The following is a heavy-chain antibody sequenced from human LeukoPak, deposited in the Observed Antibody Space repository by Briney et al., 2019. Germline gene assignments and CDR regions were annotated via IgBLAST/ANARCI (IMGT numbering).Heavy chain of an antibody. J-gene: IGHJ6*02. D-gene: IGHD5-12*01. CDR3: ARSYDPSYYYYGMDV. Sequence: ASVKVSCKASGYTFTGYYMHWVRQAPGQGLEWMGWINPNSGGTNYAQKFQGRVTMTRDTSVSTAYMELSRLRSDDTAVYYCARSYDPSYYYYGMDVWGQGTTVTVSS. V-gene: IGHV1-2*02. CDR2: INPNSGGT. CDR1: GYTFTGYY.